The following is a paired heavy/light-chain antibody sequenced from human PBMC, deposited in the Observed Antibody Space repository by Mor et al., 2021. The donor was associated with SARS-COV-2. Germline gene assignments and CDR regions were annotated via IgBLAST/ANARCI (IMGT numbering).Heavy chain of an antibody. Sequence: QVQLQESGPGLVKPSETLSLTCTVSGGSFYNYHWTWIRQPPGKRLEWVGRIHNSGETKYNPSLNSRVTMSVDTSKNQFSLKLTSVTDADTAVYYCARVSTGWHGMDVWGQGTTVTVSS. V-gene: IGHV4-4*07. J-gene: IGHJ6*02. CDR3: ARVSTGWHGMDV. D-gene: IGHD6-19*01. CDR2: IHNSGET. CDR1: GGSFYNYH.
Light chain of an antibody. V-gene: IGKV3-20*01. Sequence: EIVLTQSPGTLSLSPGERATVSCRASQSVRSSYIAWYQQKPGQAPRLLIYGASSRATGIPDRFSGSGSGTDFTLTISRLEPEDFAVYYCQQYGSSLSWTFGQGTKVEIK. CDR2: GAS. J-gene: IGKJ1*01. CDR1: QSVRSSY. CDR3: QQYGSSLSWT.